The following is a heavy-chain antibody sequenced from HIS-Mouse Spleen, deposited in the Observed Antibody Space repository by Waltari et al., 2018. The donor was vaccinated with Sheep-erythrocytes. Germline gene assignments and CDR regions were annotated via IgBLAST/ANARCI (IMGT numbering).Heavy chain of an antibody. CDR2: IYYSGST. CDR1: GGSISSSSYY. Sequence: QLQLQESGPGLVKPSETLSLTCTVSGGSISSSSYYGGWIRQPPGKGLEWIGSIYYSGSTYYNPSLKSRVTISVDTSKNQFSLKLISVTAADTAVYYCARLYYYDSSGYYFDYWGQGTLVTVSS. V-gene: IGHV4-39*01. J-gene: IGHJ4*02. D-gene: IGHD3-22*01. CDR3: ARLYYYDSSGYYFDY.